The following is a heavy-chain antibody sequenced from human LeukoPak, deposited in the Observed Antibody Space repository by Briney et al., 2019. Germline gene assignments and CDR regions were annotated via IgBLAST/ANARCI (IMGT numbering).Heavy chain of an antibody. CDR1: GDSIRSYY. V-gene: IGHV4-4*07. D-gene: IGHD2-8*01. CDR3: ARGSAMASHYIDS. Sequence: SETLSLTCTVSGDSIRSYYWNWFRQPAGKGLEWIGRIYFSGSPNYNPSRRSRVTMSVDTSKDQVSLKVGSVTAADTAVYFCARGSAMASHYIDSWGQGTLVAVSS. CDR2: IYFSGSP. J-gene: IGHJ4*02.